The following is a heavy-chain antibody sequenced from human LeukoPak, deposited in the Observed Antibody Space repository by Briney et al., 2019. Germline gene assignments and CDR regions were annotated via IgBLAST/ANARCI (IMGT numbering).Heavy chain of an antibody. CDR1: GFTFSSYA. J-gene: IGHJ3*02. D-gene: IGHD3-16*01. Sequence: GGSLRLSCAASGFTFSSYAMSWVRQTPGKGLECVSAISASGGSTYYADSVKGRFTISRDNSKNTLYVQMNSLRAEDTAVYYCAKSQFGGVFDGFDIWGQGTMVTVSS. CDR3: AKSQFGGVFDGFDI. CDR2: ISASGGST. V-gene: IGHV3-23*01.